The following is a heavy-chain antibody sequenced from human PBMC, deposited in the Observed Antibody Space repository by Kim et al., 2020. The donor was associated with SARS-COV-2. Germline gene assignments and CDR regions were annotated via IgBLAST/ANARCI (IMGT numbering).Heavy chain of an antibody. CDR2: INKDGRKT. CDR1: GLPFDGTS. CDR3: AKEHFGGRGVSVDS. Sequence: GGSLRLSCSASGLPFDGTSMHWVRQVPGWGLVWVSLINKDGRKTLYSDSVKGRFTISRDKSDNSLYLQMEGLAPEANALNHCAKEHFGGRGVSVDSWGQG. D-gene: IGHD3-10*01. J-gene: IGHJ5*02. V-gene: IGHV3-43*01.